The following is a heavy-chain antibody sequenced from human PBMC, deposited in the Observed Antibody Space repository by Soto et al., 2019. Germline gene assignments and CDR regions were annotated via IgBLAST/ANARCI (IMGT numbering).Heavy chain of an antibody. CDR2: ISSSSSYI. CDR3: ARALDRGFWSGYHQQYYFDY. D-gene: IGHD3-3*01. CDR1: GFTFSSYS. V-gene: IGHV3-21*01. Sequence: LRLSCAASGFTFSSYSMNWVRQAPGKGLEWVSSISSSSSYIYYADSVKGRFTISRDNAKNSLYLQMNSLRAEDTAVYYCARALDRGFWSGYHQQYYFDYWGQGTLVTVSS. J-gene: IGHJ4*02.